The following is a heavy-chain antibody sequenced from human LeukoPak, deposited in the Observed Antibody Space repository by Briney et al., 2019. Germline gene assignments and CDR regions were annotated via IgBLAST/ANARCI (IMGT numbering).Heavy chain of an antibody. D-gene: IGHD5-12*01. CDR3: ASQIVATTNPFDY. CDR2: IYYSAST. J-gene: IGHJ4*02. V-gene: IGHV4-59*01. CDR1: GGSISSYY. Sequence: SETKSLTCTVSGGSISSYYWSCIRQPPGKGLEWIGYIYYSASTNYNPSLKSRVTISVDTSKNQFSLKLSSVTAADTAVYYCASQIVATTNPFDYWGQGTLVTVSS.